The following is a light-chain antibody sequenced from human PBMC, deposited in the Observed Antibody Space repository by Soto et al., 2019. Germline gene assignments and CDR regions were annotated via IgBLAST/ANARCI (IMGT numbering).Light chain of an antibody. J-gene: IGKJ5*01. V-gene: IGKV4-1*01. Sequence: DMEITQFPDFLAVSLDERATINCKSGQSVLYSSNNKNYLAWYQQKSGQPPKLLIYWASTRKSGVPDRFSGSGSGTDFTLTISGLQAEDVAVYSCQQYYSTPPTFGQGTRLEIK. CDR1: QSVLYSSNNKNY. CDR3: QQYYSTPPT. CDR2: WAS.